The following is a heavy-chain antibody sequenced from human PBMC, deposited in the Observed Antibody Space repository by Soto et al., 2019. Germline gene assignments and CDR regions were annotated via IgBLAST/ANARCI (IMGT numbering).Heavy chain of an antibody. D-gene: IGHD6-19*01. Sequence: EASVKVSCKASGYTFTGYYMHWVRQAPGQGLEWMGWVNPNSGGTNYAQKFQGWVTMTRDTSISTAYMELSSLRSEDTAVYYCARVSGWYYFDYWGQGTLVTVSS. V-gene: IGHV1-2*04. J-gene: IGHJ4*02. CDR2: VNPNSGGT. CDR1: GYTFTGYY. CDR3: ARVSGWYYFDY.